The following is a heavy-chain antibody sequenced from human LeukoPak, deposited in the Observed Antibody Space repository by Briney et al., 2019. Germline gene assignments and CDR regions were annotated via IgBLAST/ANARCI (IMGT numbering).Heavy chain of an antibody. CDR1: GGTFSSYA. CDR2: IIPIFGTA. J-gene: IGHJ3*02. V-gene: IGHV1-69*13. Sequence: GASVTVSCKASGGTFSSYAISWLRQAPGQGLEWMGGIIPIFGTANYAQEFQGRVTITADESTSTAYMELSSLRSEDTAVYYCAREEREYCGGDCNDAFDIWGQGTMVTVSS. D-gene: IGHD2-21*02. CDR3: AREEREYCGGDCNDAFDI.